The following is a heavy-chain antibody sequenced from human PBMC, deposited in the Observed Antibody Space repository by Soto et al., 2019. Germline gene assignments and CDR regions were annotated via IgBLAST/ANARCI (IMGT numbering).Heavy chain of an antibody. D-gene: IGHD5-18*01. CDR2: IYYSGNT. Sequence: SETLSLTCTVSGGSIRRGGYYWSWVRQNPRRGLELIGNIYYSGNTYYNPSLKSRLTISVDTSKNQFSLNLSSVTAADMAVYYCARDRLMATAGTARHYFGLDVWGQGTTVTGSS. V-gene: IGHV4-31*03. J-gene: IGHJ6*02. CDR3: ARDRLMATAGTARHYFGLDV. CDR1: GGSIRRGGYY.